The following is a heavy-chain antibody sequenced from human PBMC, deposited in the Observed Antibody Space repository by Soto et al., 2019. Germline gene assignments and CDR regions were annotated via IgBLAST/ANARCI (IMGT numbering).Heavy chain of an antibody. CDR1: GFIFGNHC. Sequence: GGSLRLSCAASGFIFGNHCITWVRQAPGRALEWVSTINANAVDTHYADSVKGRFTISRDNSKRTLSLQMNSLRAEDTAIYYCVSWVYARFDFCGPGTEVTVSS. D-gene: IGHD2-8*01. J-gene: IGHJ4*02. CDR3: VSWVYARFDF. CDR2: INANAVDT. V-gene: IGHV3-23*01.